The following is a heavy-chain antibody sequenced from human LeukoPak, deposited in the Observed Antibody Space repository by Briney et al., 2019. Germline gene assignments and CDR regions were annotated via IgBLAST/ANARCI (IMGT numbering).Heavy chain of an antibody. D-gene: IGHD2-15*01. CDR1: GGSISSYY. J-gene: IGHJ4*02. CDR3: VVGHNYFDY. V-gene: IGHV4-59*01. CDR2: IYYSGSI. Sequence: SETLSLTCSLSGGSISSYYWSWIRQPPGKGLEWIGYIYYSGSINYNPSLKSRVTISVDTSKNQLSLKLSSVTAADTAVYYCVVGHNYFDYWGQGTLVTVSS.